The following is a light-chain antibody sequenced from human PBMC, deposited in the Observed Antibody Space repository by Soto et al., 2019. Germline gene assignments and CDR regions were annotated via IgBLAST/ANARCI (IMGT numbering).Light chain of an antibody. Sequence: QSVLTQQPSASGTPGQRVTISCSGSSSNIGSNTVSWYQQVPGTAPKLLMYSNNHRPSGVPDRFSGSKSGTSASLAISGLQSEDEAEYYCAAWDDSLTGSYVFGTGTKV. CDR2: SNN. J-gene: IGLJ1*01. CDR1: SSNIGSNT. CDR3: AAWDDSLTGSYV. V-gene: IGLV1-44*01.